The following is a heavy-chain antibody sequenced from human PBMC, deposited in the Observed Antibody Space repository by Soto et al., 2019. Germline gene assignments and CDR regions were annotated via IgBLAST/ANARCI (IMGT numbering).Heavy chain of an antibody. CDR1: GFTFTTYS. J-gene: IGHJ3*02. V-gene: IGHV3-23*01. Sequence: GGSLGLSCAASGFTFTTYSMTWVRQAPGKGLEWVAHITASGGTTYYADSVKGRFTISRDTSRNTLYLQMNSLRAEDTALYYCSNGREADWNYVAHLIGGQRTMDTV. CDR2: ITASGGTT. D-gene: IGHD1-7*01. CDR3: SNGREADWNYVAHLI.